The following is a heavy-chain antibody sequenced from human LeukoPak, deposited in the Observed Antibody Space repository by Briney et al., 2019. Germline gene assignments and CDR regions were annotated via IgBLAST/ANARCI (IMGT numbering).Heavy chain of an antibody. CDR2: IYSGSSTI. J-gene: IGHJ4*02. CDR1: GFTFSDYY. D-gene: IGHD2-21*02. V-gene: IGHV3-11*01. Sequence: GGSLRLSCAASGFTFSDYYMSWIRQAPGKGLEWVSYIYSGSSTIYYADSVKGRFTISRDNAKDSLYLQMNSLRAEDTAIYYCGRGDLNRYPDYWGQGTLVTVSS. CDR3: GRGDLNRYPDY.